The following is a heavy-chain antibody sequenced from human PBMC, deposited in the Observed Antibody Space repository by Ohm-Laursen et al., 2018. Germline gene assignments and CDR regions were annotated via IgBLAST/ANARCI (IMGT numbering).Heavy chain of an antibody. CDR3: ARDHRFLEWLFY. CDR2: IIPIFGTA. J-gene: IGHJ4*02. Sequence: GASVKVSCKASGGTFSSYAISWVRQAPGQGLEWMGGIIPIFGTANYAQKFQGRVTITVDESTSTAYMELSSLRSEDTAVYYCARDHRFLEWLFYWGQGTLVTVSS. V-gene: IGHV1-69*13. D-gene: IGHD3-3*01. CDR1: GGTFSSYA.